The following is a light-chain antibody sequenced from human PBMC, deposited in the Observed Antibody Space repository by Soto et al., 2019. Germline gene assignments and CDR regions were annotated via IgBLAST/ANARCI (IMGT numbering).Light chain of an antibody. CDR2: KAS. CDR1: HNIDSW. V-gene: IGKV1-5*03. Sequence: DIQMTQSPSTLSASIGDTVTITCRASHNIDSWLAWFQHKAGKAPNLLIYKASTLERGVPLRFSGSGSGTDFTLTISSLQPEDFATYYCQQANSFPRTFGQGTKVDIK. CDR3: QQANSFPRT. J-gene: IGKJ1*01.